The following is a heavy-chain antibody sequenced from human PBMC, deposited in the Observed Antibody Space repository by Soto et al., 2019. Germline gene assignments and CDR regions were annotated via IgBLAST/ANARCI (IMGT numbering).Heavy chain of an antibody. CDR3: SRVGPWVPYYYDSSPYTFENWFDP. V-gene: IGHV4-38-2*01. D-gene: IGHD3-22*01. CDR1: GYSISSGYY. Sequence: SETLSLTCAVSGYSISSGYYWGWLRQPPGKGLDRIGSIYRWWRPNYNPSLKRRVTLSIHMTNNHVSLRLNSVTASATAVYYCSRVGPWVPYYYDSSPYTFENWFDPWGQGTLVTVSS. J-gene: IGHJ5*02. CDR2: IYRWWRP.